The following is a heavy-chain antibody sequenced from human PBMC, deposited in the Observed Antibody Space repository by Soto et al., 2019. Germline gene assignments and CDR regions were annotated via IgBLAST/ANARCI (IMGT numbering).Heavy chain of an antibody. J-gene: IGHJ6*02. V-gene: IGHV3-30*03. CDR2: ISYDGSNK. D-gene: IGHD3-10*01. Sequence: QVQLVESGGGVVQPGRSLRLSCAASGFTFSSYGMHWVRQAPGKGLEWVAVISYDGSNKYYADSVKGRFTISRDNSKNPLYLQMNSLRAEDTAVYYCASLVTNYGSGSYDYYYGMDVWGQGTTVTVSS. CDR1: GFTFSSYG. CDR3: ASLVTNYGSGSYDYYYGMDV.